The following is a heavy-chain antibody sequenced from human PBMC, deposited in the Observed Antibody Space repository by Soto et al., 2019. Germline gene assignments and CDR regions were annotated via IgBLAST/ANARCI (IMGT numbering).Heavy chain of an antibody. CDR1: AFTLSAYD. CDR3: ARAYSGRLPRRADYYYAMDL. J-gene: IGHJ6*02. CDR2: LGAADDP. Sequence: PGGSLRLSCAASAFTLSAYDMHWVRQPNGKGLEWVSALGAADDPYYLGSVKGRFTISRENAKNSLYLQMNNLRAGDTAVYYCARAYSGRLPRRADYYYAMDLWGQGTTVTVSS. D-gene: IGHD2-15*01. V-gene: IGHV3-13*05.